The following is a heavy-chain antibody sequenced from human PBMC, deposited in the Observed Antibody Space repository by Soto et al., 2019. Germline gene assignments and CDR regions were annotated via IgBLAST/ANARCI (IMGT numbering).Heavy chain of an antibody. V-gene: IGHV3-11*01. CDR3: GRDPELWVENVATRPPFHYYGMDV. CDR2: ISRSGSTI. J-gene: IGHJ6*02. D-gene: IGHD6-6*01. Sequence: QMRLVESGGGLVEPGGSLRLSCVTSGFTFSNNWMSWIRQAPGRGLEWLAYISRSGSTIYYADSVKGRFTISRDNSKSSLYLQMDNLRAEDTAMYYCGRDPELWVENVATRPPFHYYGMDVWGQGTTVTVSS. CDR1: GFTFSNNW.